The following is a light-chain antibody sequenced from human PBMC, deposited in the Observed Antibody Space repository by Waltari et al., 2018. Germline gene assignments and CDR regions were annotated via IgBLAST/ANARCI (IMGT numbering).Light chain of an antibody. J-gene: IGKJ1*01. CDR2: RAS. Sequence: DIVMTQAPDSLAGSLGERATINCKSSQSVLYRSNIKNYLAWYQQKPGQPPKLLIYRASTRESGVPDRFSGSGSGTDFTLTISSLQAEDVAVYYCQQYYSTLWTFGQGTKVEIK. CDR3: QQYYSTLWT. CDR1: QSVLYRSNIKNY. V-gene: IGKV4-1*01.